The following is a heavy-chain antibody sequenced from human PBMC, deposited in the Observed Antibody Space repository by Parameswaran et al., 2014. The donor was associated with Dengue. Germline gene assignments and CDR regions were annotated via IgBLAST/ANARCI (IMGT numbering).Heavy chain of an antibody. Sequence: WIRQPPGKGLEWIGSIYYSGSTYYNPSLKSRVTISVDTSKNQFSLKLSSVTAADTAVYYCASLEYSSSSTEYGFYYYYYGMDVWGQGTTVTVSS. CDR2: IYYSGST. V-gene: IGHV4-39*01. CDR3: ASLEYSSSSTEYGFYYYYYGMDV. D-gene: IGHD6-6*01. J-gene: IGHJ6*02.